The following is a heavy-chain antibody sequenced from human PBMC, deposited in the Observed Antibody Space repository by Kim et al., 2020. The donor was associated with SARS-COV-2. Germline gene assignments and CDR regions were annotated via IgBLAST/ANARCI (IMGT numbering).Heavy chain of an antibody. Sequence: GGSLRLSYAASGFTFSSNSMHWVRQAPGKGLEWVAVISSDGRKTFYADSVKGRFTIFRDNSENTLSLQMNSLRTEDTAVYYCAKDWGYDSGTWLTYWGQGTLVSVSS. CDR3: AKDWGYDSGTWLTY. D-gene: IGHD3-10*01. CDR2: ISSDGRKT. J-gene: IGHJ4*02. V-gene: IGHV3-30*18. CDR1: GFTFSSNS.